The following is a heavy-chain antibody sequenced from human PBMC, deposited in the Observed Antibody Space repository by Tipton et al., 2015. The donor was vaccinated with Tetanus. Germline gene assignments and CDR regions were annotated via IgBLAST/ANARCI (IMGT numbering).Heavy chain of an antibody. Sequence: SLRLSCAASGFTFDGYGMHWVRQAPGKGLEWVSGTTWNSGSTYYADSVKGRFTISRDNAKNTLYLQMNSLGAEDTALYYCAKDENSGLSAFGHWGQGTLVTVPS. D-gene: IGHD6-19*01. J-gene: IGHJ4*02. CDR3: AKDENSGLSAFGH. CDR1: GFTFDGYG. V-gene: IGHV3-9*01. CDR2: TTWNSGST.